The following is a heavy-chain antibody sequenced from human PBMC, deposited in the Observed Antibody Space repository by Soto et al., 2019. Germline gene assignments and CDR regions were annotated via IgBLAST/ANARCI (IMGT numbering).Heavy chain of an antibody. CDR3: ATLNWNNYFDS. J-gene: IGHJ4*02. V-gene: IGHV4-59*01. Sequence: SEILSLTCTVSGGSIRSDSWSWIRQPPGKGLEWVGYIYYSGGTSYNPSLKSRVTISVDTSKNQFSLKLSSVTTADTAMYYCATLNWNNYFDSWGQGTLVTVSS. D-gene: IGHD1-1*01. CDR2: IYYSGGT. CDR1: GGSIRSDS.